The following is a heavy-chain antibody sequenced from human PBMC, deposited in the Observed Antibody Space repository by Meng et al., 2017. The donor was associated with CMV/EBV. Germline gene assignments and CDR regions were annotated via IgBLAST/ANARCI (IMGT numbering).Heavy chain of an antibody. CDR3: ARDAGHYDILTGYSY. D-gene: IGHD3-9*01. CDR1: GGLSGSSGSY. CDR2: IYYSGST. J-gene: IGHJ4*02. V-gene: IGHV4-39*07. Sequence: GPRLVMLCGPLYLSCTCPGGLSGSSGSYCSWIRRPPGKGLEWIGSIYYSGSTYYNPSLKSRVTISVDTSKNQFSLKLSSVTAADTAVYYCARDAGHYDILTGYSYWGQGTLVTVSS.